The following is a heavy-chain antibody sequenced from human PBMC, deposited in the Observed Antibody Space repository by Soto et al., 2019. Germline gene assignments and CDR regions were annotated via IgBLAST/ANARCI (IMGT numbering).Heavy chain of an antibody. V-gene: IGHV4-59*01. Sequence: SETLSLTCTVSGGSISSYYWSWIRQPPGKGLEWIGYIYYSGSTNYNPSLKSRVTISVDTSKNQFSLKLSSVTAADTAVYYCARGVRYCSGGSCYRAYYFDYWGQGTLVTVSS. D-gene: IGHD2-15*01. CDR2: IYYSGST. J-gene: IGHJ4*02. CDR3: ARGVRYCSGGSCYRAYYFDY. CDR1: GGSISSYY.